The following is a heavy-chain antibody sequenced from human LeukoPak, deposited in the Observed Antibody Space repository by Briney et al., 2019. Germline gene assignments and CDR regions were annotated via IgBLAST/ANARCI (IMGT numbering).Heavy chain of an antibody. J-gene: IGHJ6*02. Sequence: GASVKVSCKASGYTFTSYAMHWVRQAPGQRLEWMGWINAGNGNTKYSQKFQGRVTITRDTSASTAYMELSSLRSEDTAVYYCASSAAAGTFHYYYYGMDVWGQGTTVTVSS. CDR2: INAGNGNT. CDR3: ASSAAAGTFHYYYYGMDV. V-gene: IGHV1-3*01. CDR1: GYTFTSYA. D-gene: IGHD6-13*01.